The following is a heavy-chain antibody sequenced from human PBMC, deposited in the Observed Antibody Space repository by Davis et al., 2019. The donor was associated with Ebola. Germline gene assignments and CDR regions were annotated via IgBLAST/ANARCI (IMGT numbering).Heavy chain of an antibody. Sequence: GESLKISCVASGFTFSNYGMSWVRQSQGKGLEWVSSISGNGVSTLYGSSVKGRFTISRDNSKNTVYLQMSSLRVDDTAIYYCAKHMTIAGTTWFDPWGQGTLVTATS. D-gene: IGHD6-13*01. CDR3: AKHMTIAGTTWFDP. J-gene: IGHJ5*02. CDR1: GFTFSNYG. CDR2: ISGNGVST. V-gene: IGHV3-23*01.